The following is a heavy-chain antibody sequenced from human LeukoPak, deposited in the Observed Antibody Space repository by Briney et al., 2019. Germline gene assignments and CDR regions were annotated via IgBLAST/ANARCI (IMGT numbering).Heavy chain of an antibody. CDR3: TRAHYGDYVISYALDI. J-gene: IGHJ3*02. CDR2: IRSKAYGGTT. V-gene: IGHV3-49*04. CDR1: GFTFGDYA. D-gene: IGHD4-17*01. Sequence: GGSLRLSCTASGFTFGDYAMSWVRQAPGKGLEWVGFIRSKAYGGTTEYAASVKGRFTISRDDSKSIAYLQMNSLKTEDTAVYYCTRAHYGDYVISYALDIWGQGTMVTVSS.